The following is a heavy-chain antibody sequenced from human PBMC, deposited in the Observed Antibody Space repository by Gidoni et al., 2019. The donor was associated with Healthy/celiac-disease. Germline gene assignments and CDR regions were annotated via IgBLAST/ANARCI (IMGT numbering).Heavy chain of an antibody. CDR3: AKVKYYGSGTGDWFDP. V-gene: IGHV3-23*01. D-gene: IGHD3-10*01. CDR2: ISGSGGST. Sequence: EVQLLESGGGLVQPGGSLRLSCAASGSTFSSYAMSWVRQAPGKGLEWVSAISGSGGSTYYADSVKGRFTISRDNSKNTLYLQMNSLRAEDTAVYYCAKVKYYGSGTGDWFDPWGQGTLVTVSS. CDR1: GSTFSSYA. J-gene: IGHJ5*02.